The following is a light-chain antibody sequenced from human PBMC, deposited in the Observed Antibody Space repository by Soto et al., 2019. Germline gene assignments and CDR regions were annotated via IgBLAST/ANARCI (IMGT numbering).Light chain of an antibody. V-gene: IGLV2-14*01. CDR2: DVS. CDR3: SSYTSSSTRV. J-gene: IGLJ1*01. Sequence: QSVLTQPASVSGSPGQSITISCTGTRSDVGGYNYVSWYQQHPGKAPKLMIYDVSNRPSGVSNRFSGSKSGNTASLTISGLQAEDEADYYCSSYTSSSTRVFGTGTKVTVL. CDR1: RSDVGGYNY.